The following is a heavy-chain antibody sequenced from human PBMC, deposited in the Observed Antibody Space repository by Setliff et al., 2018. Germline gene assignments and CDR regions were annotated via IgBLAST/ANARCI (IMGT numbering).Heavy chain of an antibody. CDR1: GFTFRSYA. D-gene: IGHD3-9*01. CDR2: ISGSGGGT. J-gene: IGHJ4*02. CDR3: ACPDILTGLYDY. V-gene: IGHV3-23*01. Sequence: GGSLRLSSAASGFTFRSYAMRWVRQAPGQGLEWVSAISGSGGGTYYAESWKGRFTISRDNSKSTLYLQMNSMRAEDTAVYYCACPDILTGLYDYWGQGTLVTVSS.